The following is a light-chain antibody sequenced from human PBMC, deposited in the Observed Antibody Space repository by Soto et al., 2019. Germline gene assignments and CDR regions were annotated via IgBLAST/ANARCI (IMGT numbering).Light chain of an antibody. CDR1: SSNIGTNT. CDR3: AAWDDSLNGYV. CDR2: NNN. J-gene: IGLJ1*01. Sequence: QSVLTQPPSASGTPGQRVTISCSGSSSNIGTNTVNWYQQLPGTAPKLLIYNNNQRPSGVPDRFSGSKSGTSASLAISGLQSDIEADYYCAAWDDSLNGYVFGIGTQLTV. V-gene: IGLV1-44*01.